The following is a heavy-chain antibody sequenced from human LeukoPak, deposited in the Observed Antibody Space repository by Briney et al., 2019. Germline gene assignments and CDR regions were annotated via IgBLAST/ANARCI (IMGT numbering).Heavy chain of an antibody. CDR1: GFTFSSYA. D-gene: IGHD3-16*01. CDR2: IPDSGYST. Sequence: GGSLRLSCAASGFTFSSYAMSWVRQAPGKGLEWVSGIPDSGYSTYYANSVKGRFTISRDNSNNTLYLQMNSLRAEDTAVYYCAKLGGHPLHNYYVGVWGKGTTVAVSS. V-gene: IGHV3-23*01. J-gene: IGHJ6*03. CDR3: AKLGGHPLHNYYVGV.